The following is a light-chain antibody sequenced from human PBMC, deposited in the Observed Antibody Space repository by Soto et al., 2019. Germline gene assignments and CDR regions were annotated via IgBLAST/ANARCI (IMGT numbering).Light chain of an antibody. CDR3: SSYTTDNTYV. CDR2: EVN. Sequence: QSVLTQPASVSGSPGQSITISCTGTSSDVGAYNYVSWYQQYPGKAPKLMIYEVNNRPSGSSNRFSGSKSGNTASLTFSGLQAEDEAEYYCSSYTTDNTYVFGSGTKLTVL. J-gene: IGLJ1*01. CDR1: SSDVGAYNY. V-gene: IGLV2-14*01.